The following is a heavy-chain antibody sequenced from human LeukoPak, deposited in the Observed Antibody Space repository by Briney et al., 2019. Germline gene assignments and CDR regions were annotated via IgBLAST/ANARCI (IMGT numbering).Heavy chain of an antibody. V-gene: IGHV1-46*01. CDR1: GYTFTSYY. Sequence: ASVKVSCKASGYTFTSYYMHWVRQAPGQGLEWMGIINPSGGSTSYAQKFQGRVTMTRDTSISTAYMELSRLRSDDTAVYYCARDLYSGYDTRYYYYMDVWGKGTTVTVSS. J-gene: IGHJ6*03. CDR3: ARDLYSGYDTRYYYYMDV. CDR2: INPSGGST. D-gene: IGHD5-12*01.